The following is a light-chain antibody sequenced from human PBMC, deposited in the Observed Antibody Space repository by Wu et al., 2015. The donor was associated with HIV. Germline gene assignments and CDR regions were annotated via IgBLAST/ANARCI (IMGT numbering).Light chain of an antibody. V-gene: IGKV3-15*01. CDR3: QQYNYWPRT. CDR1: QSVSGN. CDR2: GAS. J-gene: IGKJ1*01. Sequence: EIVMTQSPATLSASPGERVTLSCRATQSVSGNLAWYQQRPGQAPRLLVYGASTRATGIPGRFSGRGSETEFTLTISSLQSEDFAVYYCQQYNYWPRTFGQGTKVE.